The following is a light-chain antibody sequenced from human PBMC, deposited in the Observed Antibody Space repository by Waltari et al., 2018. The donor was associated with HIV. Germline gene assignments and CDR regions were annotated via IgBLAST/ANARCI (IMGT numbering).Light chain of an antibody. CDR3: QSYDSSLRGRV. CDR1: SSNIGASYD. Sequence: SVLTQPPSVSGAPGQTITISCTGSSSNIGASYDAHWYQHLPGTAPKLLIYGNTNRPSGVPDRFSGSKSGTSASLAITGLQAEDEADYYCQSYDSSLRGRVFGGGTKLTVL. V-gene: IGLV1-40*01. CDR2: GNT. J-gene: IGLJ3*02.